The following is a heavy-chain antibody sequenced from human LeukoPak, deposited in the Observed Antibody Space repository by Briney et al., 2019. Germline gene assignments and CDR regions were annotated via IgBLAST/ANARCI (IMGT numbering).Heavy chain of an antibody. CDR3: ARGLRRRSMIVVPRRAHWFDH. D-gene: IGHD3-22*01. CDR2: IYYSGST. V-gene: IGHV4-59*12. Sequence: SETLSLTCTVSGGSISSYYWSWIRQPPATGLEGIGYIYYSGSTNYNPSLKSQGTISVDTSKNQFSLKLSSVTAADTAVYYCARGLRRRSMIVVPRRAHWFDHWGQGTLVTVSS. CDR1: GGSISSYY. J-gene: IGHJ5*02.